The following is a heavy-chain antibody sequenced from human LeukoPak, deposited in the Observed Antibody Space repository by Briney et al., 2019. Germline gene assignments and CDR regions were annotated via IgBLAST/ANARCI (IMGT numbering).Heavy chain of an antibody. CDR1: GFTFSSYS. CDR3: ARDFQPYYYGSGSYYP. Sequence: GGSLRLSCAASGFTFSSYSMNWVRQAPGKGLGWVSYISSSSTIYYADSVKGRFTISRDNAKNSLYLQMNSLRAEDTAVYYCARDFQPYYYGSGSYYPWGQGTLVTVSS. CDR2: ISSSSTI. D-gene: IGHD3-10*01. V-gene: IGHV3-48*04. J-gene: IGHJ5*02.